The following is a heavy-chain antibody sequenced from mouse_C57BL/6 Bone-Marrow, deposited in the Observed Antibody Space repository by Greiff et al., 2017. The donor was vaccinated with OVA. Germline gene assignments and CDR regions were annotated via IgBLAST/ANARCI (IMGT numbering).Heavy chain of an antibody. CDR3: ARRGSCFDV. D-gene: IGHD1-1*02. CDR1: GFTFSSYG. Sequence: EVQLVESGGDLVKPGGSLKLSCAASGFTFSSYGMSWVRQTPDKRLEWVATISSGGSYTYYPDSVKGRFTISRDNAKNTLYLQMSSLKSEDTAMYYCARRGSCFDVWGTGTTVTVSS. CDR2: ISSGGSYT. V-gene: IGHV5-6*01. J-gene: IGHJ1*03.